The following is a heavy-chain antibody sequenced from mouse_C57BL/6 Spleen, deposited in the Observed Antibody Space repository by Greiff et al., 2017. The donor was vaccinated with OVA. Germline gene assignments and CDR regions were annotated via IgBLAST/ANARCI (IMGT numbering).Heavy chain of an antibody. J-gene: IGHJ4*01. CDR1: GYTFTSYW. D-gene: IGHD1-1*01. CDR3: AIYYGSSYDYAMDY. CDR2: IHPSDSDT. V-gene: IGHV1-74*01. Sequence: QVQLKQPGAELVKPGASVKVSCKASGYTFTSYWMHWVKQRPGQGLEWIGRIHPSDSDTNYNQKFKGKATLTVDKSSSTAYMQLSSLTSEDSAVYYCAIYYGSSYDYAMDYWGQGTSVTVSS.